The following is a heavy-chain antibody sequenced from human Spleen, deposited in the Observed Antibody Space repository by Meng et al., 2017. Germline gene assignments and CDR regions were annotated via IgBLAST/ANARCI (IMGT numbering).Heavy chain of an antibody. CDR2: FYRVGNT. CDR3: ATITAVTKSFDF. V-gene: IGHV4-38-2*01. J-gene: IGHJ4*02. CDR1: GYSISSGYY. Sequence: GSLRLSCVVSGYSISSGYYWGWIRQPPGQGLEWIGTFYRVGNTYYNTSLKSRVTISGDTSKNQFSLNLNSVTAADTAVYYCATITAVTKSFDFWGQGTLVTVSS. D-gene: IGHD4-17*01.